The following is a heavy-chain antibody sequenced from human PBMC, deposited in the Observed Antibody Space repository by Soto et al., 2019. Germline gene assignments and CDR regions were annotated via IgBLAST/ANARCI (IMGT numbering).Heavy chain of an antibody. CDR1: GYTFTSYG. V-gene: IGHV1-18*01. D-gene: IGHD3-22*01. CDR2: ISAYNGNT. J-gene: IGHJ4*02. Sequence: ASVKVSCKASGYTFTSYGISWVRQAPEQGLEWMGWISAYNGNTNYAQKLQGRVTMTTDTSTSTAYMELRSLRSDDTAVYYCVRGPDYEGYFDYWGQGTLVTVSS. CDR3: VRGPDYEGYFDY.